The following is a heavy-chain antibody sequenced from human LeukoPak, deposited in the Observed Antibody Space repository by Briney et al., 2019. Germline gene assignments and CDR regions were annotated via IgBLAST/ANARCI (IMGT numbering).Heavy chain of an antibody. CDR3: AKVATMIVVVRGPLDY. Sequence: GGSLRLSCAASGFTFNSYSMNWVRQAPGKGLEWVSSISTSSSYIYYADSVKGRFTSSRDNSKNTLYLQMNSLRVEDTALYYCAKVATMIVVVRGPLDYWGQGTLVTVSS. V-gene: IGHV3-21*04. D-gene: IGHD3-22*01. J-gene: IGHJ4*02. CDR1: GFTFNSYS. CDR2: ISTSSSYI.